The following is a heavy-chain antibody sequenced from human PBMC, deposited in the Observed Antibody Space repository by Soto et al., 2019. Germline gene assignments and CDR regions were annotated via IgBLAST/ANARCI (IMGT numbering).Heavy chain of an antibody. CDR3: ARGPTDYYDNSGDYSLDY. V-gene: IGHV1-18*01. CDR1: GYTFITSG. D-gene: IGHD3-22*01. CDR2: ISTYNGDT. Sequence: QVQLVQSGAEVKEPGASVKVSCKASGYTFITSGMSWVRQAPGQGLDWMGWISTYNGDTKYADRLQGRVAMTTDTTTGTAYMELRSLRSDDTAVYYCARGPTDYYDNSGDYSLDYWGQGTLVTVSS. J-gene: IGHJ4*02.